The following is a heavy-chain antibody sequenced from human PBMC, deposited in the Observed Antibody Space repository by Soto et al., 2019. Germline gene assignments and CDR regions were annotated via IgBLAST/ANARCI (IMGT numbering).Heavy chain of an antibody. D-gene: IGHD3-10*01. CDR3: ARGLWFGERDQYNYYYYYYMDV. V-gene: IGHV1-2*04. Sequence: ASVKVSCKASGYTFTGYYMHWVRQAPGQGLEWMGWINPNSGGTNYAQKFQGWVTMTRDTPISTAYMELSRLRSDDTAAYYCARGLWFGERDQYNYYYYYYMDVWGKGTTVTVSS. CDR2: INPNSGGT. CDR1: GYTFTGYY. J-gene: IGHJ6*03.